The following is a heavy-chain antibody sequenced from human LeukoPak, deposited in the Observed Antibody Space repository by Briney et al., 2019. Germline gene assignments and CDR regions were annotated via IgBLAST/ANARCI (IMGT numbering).Heavy chain of an antibody. D-gene: IGHD5-12*01. J-gene: IGHJ6*04. CDR3: AKDISQGYSGYHLRRYGMDV. CDR2: IWYDGSNK. Sequence: GRSLRLSCAASGFTFSSYGMHWVRQAPGKGLEWVAVIWYDGSNKYYADSVKGRFTISRDNSKNTLYLQMNSLRTEDTAVYYCAKDISQGYSGYHLRRYGMDVWGKGTTVTVSS. V-gene: IGHV3-33*06. CDR1: GFTFSSYG.